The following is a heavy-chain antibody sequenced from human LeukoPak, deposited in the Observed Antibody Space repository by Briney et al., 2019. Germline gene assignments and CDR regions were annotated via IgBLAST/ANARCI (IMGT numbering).Heavy chain of an antibody. J-gene: IGHJ4*02. CDR2: ISSDGSNK. Sequence: GRSLRLSCAASGFTFSSYDIHRVRQAPGKGLEWVAVISSDGSNKYYADSVKGRFTISRDNSKNTLYLQMNSLRAEDTAVYYCARATEGLDYWGQGTLVTVSS. CDR3: ARATEGLDY. CDR1: GFTFSSYD. V-gene: IGHV3-30*03.